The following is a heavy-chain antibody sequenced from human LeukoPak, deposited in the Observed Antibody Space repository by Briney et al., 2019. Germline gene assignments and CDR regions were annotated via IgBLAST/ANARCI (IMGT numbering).Heavy chain of an antibody. J-gene: IGHJ4*02. CDR2: ISSNGGST. D-gene: IGHD2-2*01. Sequence: PGGSLRLSCSASGFTFSSYAMHWVRQAPGKGLGYVSAISSNGGSTYYADSVKGRFTISRDNSENTLYLQMSSLRAEDTAVYYCVKVRRGHRVVPAAPLDYWGQGTLVTVSS. CDR3: VKVRRGHRVVPAAPLDY. CDR1: GFTFSSYA. V-gene: IGHV3-64D*06.